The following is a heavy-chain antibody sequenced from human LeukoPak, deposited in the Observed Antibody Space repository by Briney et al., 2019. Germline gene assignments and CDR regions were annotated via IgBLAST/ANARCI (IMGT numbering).Heavy chain of an antibody. J-gene: IGHJ6*03. CDR1: GFTFSSYS. Sequence: GGSLRLSCAASGFTFSSYSMNWVRQAPGKGLEWVSSISSSSSYIYYADSVKGRFTISRDNAKNSLYLQMNSLRAEGTAVYYCARDLVRNNYYYMDVWGKGTTVTVSS. V-gene: IGHV3-21*01. D-gene: IGHD1-14*01. CDR3: ARDLVRNNYYYMDV. CDR2: ISSSSSYI.